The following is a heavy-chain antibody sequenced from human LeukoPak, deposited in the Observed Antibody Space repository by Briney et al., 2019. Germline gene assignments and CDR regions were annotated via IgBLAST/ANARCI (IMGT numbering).Heavy chain of an antibody. D-gene: IGHD3-16*01. CDR1: GGSISSGSYY. CDR3: AREGFKVGGALQQLADY. J-gene: IGHJ4*02. V-gene: IGHV4-61*02. Sequence: SQTLSLTCTVSGGSISSGSYYWSWIRQPAGKGLEWIGRIYTSGSTNYNPSLKSRVTISVDTSKNQFSLKLSSVTAADTAVYYCAREGFKVGGALQQLADYWGQGTLVTVSS. CDR2: IYTSGST.